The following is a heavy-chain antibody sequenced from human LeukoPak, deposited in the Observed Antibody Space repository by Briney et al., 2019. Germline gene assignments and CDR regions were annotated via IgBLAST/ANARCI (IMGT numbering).Heavy chain of an antibody. V-gene: IGHV4-34*01. Sequence: PSETLSLTCAAYGGSFSGYYWSWIRQPPGKGLEWIGEINHSGSTNYNPSLKSRVTISVDTSKNQFSLKLSSVTAADTAVYYCARGDGYKRVFSNWGQGTLVTVSS. J-gene: IGHJ4*02. D-gene: IGHD5-24*01. CDR3: ARGDGYKRVFSN. CDR2: INHSGST. CDR1: GGSFSGYY.